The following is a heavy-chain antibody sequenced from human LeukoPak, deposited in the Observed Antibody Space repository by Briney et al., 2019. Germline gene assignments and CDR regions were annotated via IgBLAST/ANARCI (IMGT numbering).Heavy chain of an antibody. CDR1: GYTFTSYD. J-gene: IGHJ4*02. D-gene: IGHD1-26*01. V-gene: IGHV1-8*03. CDR2: MNPNSGNT. Sequence: ASVKVSCKASGYTFTSYDINWVRQATGQGLEWMGWMNPNSGNTGYAQKFQGRVTITRNTSISTAYMELSSLRSEDTAVYYCARFGGGATSYYSDYWGQGTLVTVSS. CDR3: ARFGGGATSYYSDY.